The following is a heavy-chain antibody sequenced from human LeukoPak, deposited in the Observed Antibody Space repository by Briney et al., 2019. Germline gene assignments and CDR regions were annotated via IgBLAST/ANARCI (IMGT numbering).Heavy chain of an antibody. CDR2: IYHSGST. Sequence: SETLSLTCTVSGYSISSGYYWGWIRQPPGKGLEWIGSIYHSGSTYYNPSPKSRVTISVDTSKNQFSLKLSSVTAADTAVYYCARATVYCSGGSCYDFDYWGQGTLVTVSS. J-gene: IGHJ4*02. CDR3: ARATVYCSGGSCYDFDY. V-gene: IGHV4-38-2*02. D-gene: IGHD2-15*01. CDR1: GYSISSGYY.